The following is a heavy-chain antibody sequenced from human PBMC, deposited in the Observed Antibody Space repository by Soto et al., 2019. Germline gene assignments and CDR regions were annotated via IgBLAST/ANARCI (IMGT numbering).Heavy chain of an antibody. CDR2: IYYSGST. CDR1: GGSISSCGYY. D-gene: IGHD5-12*01. J-gene: IGHJ4*02. CDR3: ARVSSGYDYVVDY. V-gene: IGHV4-31*03. Sequence: PSETLSLTCTVSGGSISSCGYYWSWIRQHPGKGLEWIGYIYYSGSTYYNPSLKSRVTISVDTSKNQFSLKLSSVTAADTAVYYCARVSSGYDYVVDYWGQGTLVTVS.